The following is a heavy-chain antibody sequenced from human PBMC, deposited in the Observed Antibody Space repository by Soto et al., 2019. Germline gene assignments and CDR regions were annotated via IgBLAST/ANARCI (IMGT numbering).Heavy chain of an antibody. J-gene: IGHJ6*02. V-gene: IGHV1-69*13. Sequence: SVKVSCKASGGTFSSYAISWVRQAPGQRLEWMGGIIPIFGTANYAQKFKGRVTITADESTSTAYMELSSLRSEDTAVYYCASGFGVVIMHYGMDVWGQGTTVTVSS. CDR2: IIPIFGTA. D-gene: IGHD3-3*01. CDR1: GGTFSSYA. CDR3: ASGFGVVIMHYGMDV.